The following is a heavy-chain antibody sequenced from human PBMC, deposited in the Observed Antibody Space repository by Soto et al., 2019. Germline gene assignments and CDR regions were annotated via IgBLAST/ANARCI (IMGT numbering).Heavy chain of an antibody. D-gene: IGHD6-19*01. J-gene: IGHJ3*02. CDR3: ARAPVGDSGWSAAFDI. Sequence: PGGSLRLSCAASGFTFSSYGMHWVRQAPGKGLEWVAVIWYDGSNKYYADSVKGRFTISRDNSKNTLYLQMNSLRAEDTAVYYCARAPVGDSGWSAAFDIWGQGTMVTVSS. CDR1: GFTFSSYG. V-gene: IGHV3-33*01. CDR2: IWYDGSNK.